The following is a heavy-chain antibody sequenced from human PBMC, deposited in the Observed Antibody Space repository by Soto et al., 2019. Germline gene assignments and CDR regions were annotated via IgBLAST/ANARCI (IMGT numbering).Heavy chain of an antibody. D-gene: IGHD2-15*01. CDR1: GFTFSSYA. J-gene: IGHJ6*02. Sequence: DVQLLESGGHLVQPGGSLRLSCAASGFTFSSYAMSWVRQAPGKGLEWVSSVSAGGDMTYYSDSVKGRFTISRDNSNNALFLQMNSLRIEDTALYYCARGDRGGSVSPACYYYSGLDVWGQGATVTVS. V-gene: IGHV3-23*01. CDR2: VSAGGDMT. CDR3: ARGDRGGSVSPACYYYSGLDV.